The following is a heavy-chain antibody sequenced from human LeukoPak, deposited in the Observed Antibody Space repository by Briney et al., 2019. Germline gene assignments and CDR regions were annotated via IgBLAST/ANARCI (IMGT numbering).Heavy chain of an antibody. J-gene: IGHJ4*02. CDR1: GGSFSDYY. Sequence: PSETLSLTCAVYGGSFSDYYWNWIRQPPGKGLEWVGEINHSGSTNYSRSLKSRVTISVDTSKNQFSLKLRSVTAADTAVYYCASPSGSSWDRFHFEYWGQGTLVTVSS. CDR3: ASPSGSSWDRFHFEY. D-gene: IGHD6-13*01. V-gene: IGHV4-34*01. CDR2: INHSGST.